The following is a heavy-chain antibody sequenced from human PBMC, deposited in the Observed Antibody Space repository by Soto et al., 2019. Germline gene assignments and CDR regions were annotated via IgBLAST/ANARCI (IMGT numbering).Heavy chain of an antibody. CDR2: ISGSGGST. CDR3: AKNIAARLNYYYYGMDV. CDR1: GFTFSSYA. V-gene: IGHV3-23*01. Sequence: EVQLLESGGGLVQPGGSLRLSCAASGFTFSSYAMSWVRQAPGKGLEWVSAISGSGGSTYYADSVKGRFTISRDNSKNTLYLQMSSLRAEDTAVYYCAKNIAARLNYYYYGMDVWGQGTTVTVSS. J-gene: IGHJ6*02. D-gene: IGHD6-6*01.